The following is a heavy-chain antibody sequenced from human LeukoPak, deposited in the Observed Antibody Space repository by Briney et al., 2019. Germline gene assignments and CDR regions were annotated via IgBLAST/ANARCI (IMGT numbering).Heavy chain of an antibody. CDR2: IYYSGST. J-gene: IGHJ3*02. V-gene: IGHV4-30-4*08. CDR1: GGSISSGDYY. Sequence: PSETLSLTCTVSGGSISSGDYYWSWIRQPPGKGLEWIGYIYYSGSTYYNPSLKSRVTISVDTSKNQFSLKLSSVTAADTAVYYCARDSTYYYDSSGYYAPAGIWGQGTMVTVSS. D-gene: IGHD3-22*01. CDR3: ARDSTYYYDSSGYYAPAGI.